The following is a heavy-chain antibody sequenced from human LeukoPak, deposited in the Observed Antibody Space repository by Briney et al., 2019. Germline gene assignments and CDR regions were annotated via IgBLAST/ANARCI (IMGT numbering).Heavy chain of an antibody. J-gene: IGHJ4*02. V-gene: IGHV3-30*02. Sequence: GGSLTLSCTASGFTFSSYGMHWVRQAPGKGLEWVAFIRNYGSNKYYADSVKGRFTISRDNSKNTLYLQMNSLRAEDTAVYYCAKDRFSDHSSSGGSCYYLDYWGQGTLVTVSS. CDR1: GFTFSSYG. CDR2: IRNYGSNK. D-gene: IGHD2-15*01. CDR3: AKDRFSDHSSSGGSCYYLDY.